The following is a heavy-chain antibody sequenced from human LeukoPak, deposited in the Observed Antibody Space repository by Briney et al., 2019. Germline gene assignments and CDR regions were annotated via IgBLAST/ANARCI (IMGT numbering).Heavy chain of an antibody. CDR1: GYTFTSYG. CDR3: ARGSYNYPQGDY. V-gene: IGHV1-18*01. J-gene: IGHJ4*02. Sequence: ASVKVSCKASGYTFTSYGISWVRQAPGQGVEWMGWVSAYNGNTNYAQKLQGRVTMTTDTSTSTAYMELRSLRSDDTAVYYCARGSYNYPQGDYWGQGTLVTVSS. CDR2: VSAYNGNT. D-gene: IGHD5-24*01.